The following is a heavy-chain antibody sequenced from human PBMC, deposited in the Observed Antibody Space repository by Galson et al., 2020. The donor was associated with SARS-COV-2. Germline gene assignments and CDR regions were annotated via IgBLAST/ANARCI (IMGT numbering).Heavy chain of an antibody. Sequence: GGSLRLSCAASGFTFTTYTISWVRQAPGKGLEWVSDIGPGGTTTHYADSAKGRFTISRDNSNKTLYLQMISLRAEDTAVYYCAKDRGYLAVVDAFDIWGQGTLVTVSS. CDR1: GFTFTTYT. D-gene: IGHD6-19*01. CDR2: IGPGGTTT. J-gene: IGHJ3*02. CDR3: AKDRGYLAVVDAFDI. V-gene: IGHV3-23*01.